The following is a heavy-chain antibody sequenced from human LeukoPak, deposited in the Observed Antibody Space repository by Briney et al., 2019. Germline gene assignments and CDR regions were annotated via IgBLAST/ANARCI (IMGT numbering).Heavy chain of an antibody. V-gene: IGHV3-72*01. D-gene: IGHD3-3*01. J-gene: IGHJ4*02. CDR2: SRSNANSYTT. Sequence: GGSLRLSCAASGFTFSDHYMDWVRQAPGKGLEWVGRSRSNANSYTTEYAASVKGRFTISRDDSKNSLYLQMNSLKTEDTAVYYCAREYDFWTGYFDYWGQGTLVTVSS. CDR1: GFTFSDHY. CDR3: AREYDFWTGYFDY.